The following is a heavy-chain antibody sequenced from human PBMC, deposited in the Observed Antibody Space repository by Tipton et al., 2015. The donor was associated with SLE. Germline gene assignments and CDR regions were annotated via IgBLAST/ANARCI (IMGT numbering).Heavy chain of an antibody. Sequence: TLSLTCSVSGGAIIDNYWSWIRQPPGKGLEWIGYNYRNGNSNYNPSLKSRVTISIDTSKSQFSLSLTSATAADTAVYYCARRLEVGKPYFDSWGQGTLVNVSP. CDR1: GGAIIDNY. CDR2: NYRNGNS. V-gene: IGHV4-4*08. CDR3: ARRLEVGKPYFDS. J-gene: IGHJ4*02. D-gene: IGHD4-23*01.